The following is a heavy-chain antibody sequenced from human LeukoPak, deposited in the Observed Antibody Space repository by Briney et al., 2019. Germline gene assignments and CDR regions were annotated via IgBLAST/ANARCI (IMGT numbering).Heavy chain of an antibody. J-gene: IGHJ4*02. CDR2: ISRSGTII. Sequence: GGSLRLSCAASGFTFSGYEMNWVRQAPGKGLEWVSYISRSGTIISYADSVRGRLTISRDNAKNSLYPQMNSLRAEDTAVYYCARERDDYYFDYWGQGTLVTVSS. CDR3: ARERDDYYFDY. CDR1: GFTFSGYE. D-gene: IGHD3-3*01. V-gene: IGHV3-48*03.